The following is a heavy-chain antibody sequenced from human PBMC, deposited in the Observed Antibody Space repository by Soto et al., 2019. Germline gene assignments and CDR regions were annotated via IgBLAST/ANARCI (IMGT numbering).Heavy chain of an antibody. J-gene: IGHJ4*02. D-gene: IGHD1-26*01. CDR2: IYHSGTT. CDR1: GGSISDYY. Sequence: SETLSLTCTVSGGSISDYYWSWIRQPPGKGLEWVGHIYHSGTTNYNPSLKSRVTMSVDTSKKQFSLRLSSVTAADTAVYYCARVVGAIDYWGQGTLVTVSS. CDR3: ARVVGAIDY. V-gene: IGHV4-59*01.